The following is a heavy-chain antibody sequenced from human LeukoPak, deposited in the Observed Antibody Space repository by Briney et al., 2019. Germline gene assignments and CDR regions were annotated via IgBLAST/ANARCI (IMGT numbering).Heavy chain of an antibody. Sequence: QPGRSLRLSCAASGFTFSSYAMLWVRQAPGEGLGWVAVISYDGSNKYYADSVKGRFTISRDNSKNTLYLQMNSLRAEDTAVYYCARDDFPTVTTRYFDYWGQGTLVTVSS. V-gene: IGHV3-30-3*01. CDR2: ISYDGSNK. CDR3: ARDDFPTVTTRYFDY. J-gene: IGHJ4*02. CDR1: GFTFSSYA. D-gene: IGHD4-17*01.